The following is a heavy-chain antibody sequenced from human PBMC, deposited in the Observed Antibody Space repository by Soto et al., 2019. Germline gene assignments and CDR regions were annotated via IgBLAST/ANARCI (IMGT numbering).Heavy chain of an antibody. Sequence: GGSLRLSCAASGFTFSSYAMSWVRQAPGKGLEWVSAISGSGGSTYYADSVKGRFTISRDNSKNTLYLQMNSLRAEDTAVYYCAKLAYYYDSSGYYYFDYWGQGTLVTVSS. J-gene: IGHJ4*02. CDR3: AKLAYYYDSSGYYYFDY. CDR2: ISGSGGST. V-gene: IGHV3-23*01. CDR1: GFTFSSYA. D-gene: IGHD3-22*01.